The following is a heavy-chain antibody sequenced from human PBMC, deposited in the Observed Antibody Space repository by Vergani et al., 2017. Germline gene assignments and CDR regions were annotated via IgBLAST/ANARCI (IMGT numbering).Heavy chain of an antibody. CDR3: AREVVAATQGLFWFDP. J-gene: IGHJ5*02. D-gene: IGHD2-15*01. CDR1: GGTFSSYA. V-gene: IGHV1-69*01. CDR2: IIPIFGTA. Sequence: QVQLVQSGAEVKKPGSSVKVSCKASGGTFSSYAISWVRQAPGQGLEWMGGIIPIFGTANYAQKFQGRVPITADESTSTAYMELSSLRSEDTAVYYCAREVVAATQGLFWFDPWGQGTLVTVSS.